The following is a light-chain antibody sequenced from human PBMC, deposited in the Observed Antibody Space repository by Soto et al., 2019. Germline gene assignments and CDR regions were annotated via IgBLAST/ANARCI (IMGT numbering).Light chain of an antibody. CDR2: DVS. V-gene: IGLV2-14*01. CDR3: SSSSPSNTRQIV. CDR1: SSDVGGYNY. J-gene: IGLJ1*01. Sequence: QSVLTQPASGSGAPGQSSTISCTGTSSDVGGYNYVSWYQQHPGKAPKFMIYDVSNRPSGVSNRFSGSKSGNTASLTIAGLQAEDEADYSCSSSSPSNTRQIVVGTGTKVTVL.